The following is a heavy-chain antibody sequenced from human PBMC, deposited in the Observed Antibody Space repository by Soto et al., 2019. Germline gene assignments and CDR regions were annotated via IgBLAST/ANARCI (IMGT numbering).Heavy chain of an antibody. CDR3: AKQRAGFGSGSDTYYFDY. V-gene: IGHV3-23*01. CDR1: GFTFSSNA. D-gene: IGHD3-10*01. Sequence: EVQLLESGGGLVQPGGSLRISCIGSGFTFSSNAISWVRQAPGKGLEWVSASSGSGGTTYYADSVKGRFAVSRDNSNNTLYLQMNSLRAEDTAVYYCAKQRAGFGSGSDTYYFDYWGQGTLVTVSS. J-gene: IGHJ4*02. CDR2: SSGSGGTT.